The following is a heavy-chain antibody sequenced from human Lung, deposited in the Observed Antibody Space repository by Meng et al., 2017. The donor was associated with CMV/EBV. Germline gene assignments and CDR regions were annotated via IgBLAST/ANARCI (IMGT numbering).Heavy chain of an antibody. J-gene: IGHJ4*02. Sequence: GEXXKISCAASGFTFSSYAMSWVRQAPGKGLEWVSAISGSGGSTYYADSVKGRFTISRDNSKHTLYLQMNSLTAEDTAVYYCVRQLGLFDYWGQGTLVTVSS. V-gene: IGHV3-23*01. CDR1: GFTFSSYA. CDR2: ISGSGGST. CDR3: VRQLGLFDY. D-gene: IGHD6-6*01.